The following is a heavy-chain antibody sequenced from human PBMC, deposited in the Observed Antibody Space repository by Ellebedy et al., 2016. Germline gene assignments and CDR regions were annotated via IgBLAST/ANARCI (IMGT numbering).Heavy chain of an antibody. Sequence: SVKVSCXASGFTFSNSVVQWVRQARGQRLEWIGWIVVGSGNTNYAQKFQGRVTITRDMSTSTAYMELSSLRSEDTAVYYCASNTIFTLYGMDVWGQGTTVTVSS. CDR3: ASNTIFTLYGMDV. D-gene: IGHD3-9*01. J-gene: IGHJ6*01. V-gene: IGHV1-58*01. CDR1: GFTFSNSV. CDR2: IVVGSGNT.